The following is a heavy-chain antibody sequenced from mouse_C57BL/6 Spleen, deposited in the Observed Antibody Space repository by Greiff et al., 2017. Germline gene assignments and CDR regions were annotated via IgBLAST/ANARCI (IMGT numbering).Heavy chain of an antibody. CDR2: IYPGDGDT. CDR3: ARRGGSSYGYFDV. V-gene: IGHV1-80*01. CDR1: GYAFSSYW. J-gene: IGHJ1*03. Sequence: QVQLQQSGAELVKPGASVKISCKASGYAFSSYWMNWVKQRPGKGLGWIGQIYPGDGDTNYNGKFKGKATLTADKSSSTAYMQLSSLTSEDSAVYFCARRGGSSYGYFDVWGTGTTVTVSS. D-gene: IGHD1-1*01.